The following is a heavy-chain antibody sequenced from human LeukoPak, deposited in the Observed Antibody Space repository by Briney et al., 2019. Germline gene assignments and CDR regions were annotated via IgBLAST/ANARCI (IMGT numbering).Heavy chain of an antibody. CDR1: GYSISSSYY. Sequence: SETLSLTCTVSGYSISSSYYWGWIRQPPGKGPEWIGSIYYSGSTYYNPSLKSRVTISVDTSKNQFSLKLSSVTAADTAVYYCARLRIGGIDYWGQGTLVTVSS. CDR2: IYYSGST. D-gene: IGHD2-15*01. V-gene: IGHV4-38-2*02. CDR3: ARLRIGGIDY. J-gene: IGHJ4*02.